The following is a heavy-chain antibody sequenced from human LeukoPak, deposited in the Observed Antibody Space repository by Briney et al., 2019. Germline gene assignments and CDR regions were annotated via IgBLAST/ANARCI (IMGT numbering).Heavy chain of an antibody. Sequence: GGCLRLSCAASGFTFSSYEMNWVRQAPGKGLEWVSYISSSGSTIYYADSVKGRFTISRDNAKNSLYLQMNSLRAEDTAVYYCAILKSGSYYTDFDYWGQGTLVTVSS. CDR3: AILKSGSYYTDFDY. CDR2: ISSSGSTI. CDR1: GFTFSSYE. J-gene: IGHJ4*02. V-gene: IGHV3-48*03. D-gene: IGHD3-10*01.